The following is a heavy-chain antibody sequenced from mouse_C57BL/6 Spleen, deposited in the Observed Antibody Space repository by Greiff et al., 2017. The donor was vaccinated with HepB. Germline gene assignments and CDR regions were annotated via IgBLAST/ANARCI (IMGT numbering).Heavy chain of an antibody. CDR2: ISDGGSYT. CDR1: GFTFSSYA. J-gene: IGHJ2*01. CDR3: AIEGGLRGYYVDY. Sequence: EVQLVESGGGLVKPGGSLKLSCAASGFTFSSYAMSWVRQTPEKRLEWVATISDGGSYTYYPDNVKGRFTISRDNAKNNLYLQMSHLKSEDTAMYYCAIEGGLRGYYVDYWGQGTTLTVSS. V-gene: IGHV5-4*01. D-gene: IGHD3-3*01.